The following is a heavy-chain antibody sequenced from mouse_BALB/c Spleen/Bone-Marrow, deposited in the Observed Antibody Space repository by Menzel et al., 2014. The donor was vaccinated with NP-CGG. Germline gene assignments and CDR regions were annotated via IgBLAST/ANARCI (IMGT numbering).Heavy chain of an antibody. V-gene: IGHV5-4*02. CDR1: GFTFSDYY. CDR2: ISDGGSYT. J-gene: IGHJ1*01. D-gene: IGHD1-1*01. Sequence: EVQLVESGGGLVKPGGSLKLSCAASGFTFSDYYMYWVRQTPEKGLEWVATISDGGSYTYYPGSVKGRFTISRDNAKNSLYLQMTSLKSEDTAMYYCARDSYYYGSSYWYFDVWGAGTTVTVSS. CDR3: ARDSYYYGSSYWYFDV.